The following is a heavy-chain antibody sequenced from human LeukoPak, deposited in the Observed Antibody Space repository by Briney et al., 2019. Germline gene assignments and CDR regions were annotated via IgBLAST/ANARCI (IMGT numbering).Heavy chain of an antibody. CDR2: IKQDGNEK. CDR1: GFTFSSYW. V-gene: IGHV3-7*03. J-gene: IGHJ4*02. CDR3: ARDATSYYYDSTGYWGGY. D-gene: IGHD3-22*01. Sequence: GGSLRLSCAASGFTFSSYWMSWVRQAPGKGLEWVANIKQDGNEKYYVDSVKGRFTISRDNAKNSLFLQMNGLGAEDTAVYYCARDATSYYYDSTGYWGGYWGQGTLVTVSS.